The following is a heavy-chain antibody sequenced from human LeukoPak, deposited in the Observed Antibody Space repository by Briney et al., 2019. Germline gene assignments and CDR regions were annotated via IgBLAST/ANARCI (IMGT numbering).Heavy chain of an antibody. V-gene: IGHV4-59*01. CDR1: GGSISSFY. Sequence: SETLSLTCTVSGGSISSFYWSWIRQPPGKGLEWIGYIYYSGSTNYNPSLKSRVTISVDTSKNQFSLKLSSVTAADTAVYYCARGYSGYDDFWFDPWGQGTLVTVSS. D-gene: IGHD5-12*01. J-gene: IGHJ5*02. CDR2: IYYSGST. CDR3: ARGYSGYDDFWFDP.